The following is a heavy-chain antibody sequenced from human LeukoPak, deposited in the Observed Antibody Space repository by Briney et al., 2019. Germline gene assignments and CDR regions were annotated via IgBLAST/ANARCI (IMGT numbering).Heavy chain of an antibody. CDR3: ARLGAAAVDY. CDR1: GYTFTSYY. V-gene: IGHV1-46*01. J-gene: IGHJ4*02. CDR2: INPSGGST. Sequence: ASVMVSFKASGYTFTSYYVHWVRQAPGQGLEWMGIINPSGGSTSYAQKFQGRVTMTRDRSTSTVYMELSSLRFEDTAVYYCARLGAAAVDYWGQGTLVTVSS. D-gene: IGHD6-13*01.